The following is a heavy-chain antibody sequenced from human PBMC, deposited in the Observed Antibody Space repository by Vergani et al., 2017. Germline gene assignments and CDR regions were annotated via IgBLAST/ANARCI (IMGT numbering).Heavy chain of an antibody. V-gene: IGHV1-69*02. Sequence: QVQLVQSGAEVKKPGSSVKVSCKASGGTFSSYTISWVRQAPGQGLEWMGRIIPILGIANYAQKFQGRVTITADKSTSTAYMELSSLRSEDTAVYYCTSQSNLPFNWFFDLWGRGTLVTGSS. D-gene: IGHD4-11*01. CDR3: TSQSNLPFNWFFDL. J-gene: IGHJ2*01. CDR2: IIPILGIA. CDR1: GGTFSSYT.